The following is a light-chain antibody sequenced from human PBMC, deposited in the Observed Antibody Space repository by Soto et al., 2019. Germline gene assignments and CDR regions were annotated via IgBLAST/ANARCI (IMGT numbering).Light chain of an antibody. CDR1: NSDVGRYNF. V-gene: IGLV2-14*01. CDR2: EVD. J-gene: IGLJ1*01. Sequence: SALTQPASVSGSPGQSITISCTGTNSDVGRYNFVSWYQHHPGEAPKLLISEVDNRPSGISNRFSGSKSGNTASLTISGLQAEDEADYYCSSYSSSSPVYVFGSGTKVTVL. CDR3: SSYSSSSPVYV.